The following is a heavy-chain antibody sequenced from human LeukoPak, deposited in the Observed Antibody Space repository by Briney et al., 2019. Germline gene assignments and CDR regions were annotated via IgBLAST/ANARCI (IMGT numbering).Heavy chain of an antibody. V-gene: IGHV4-59*01. CDR2: VFGSGRS. CDR3: TTIKRGNIFRYFDF. J-gene: IGHJ4*02. CDR1: GGSMTTNH. D-gene: IGHD5-18*01. Sequence: SETLSLTGTVSGGSMTTNHWKWLGQTPGKGLEGRGNVFGSGRSNENTSLERGTIISANTSKNQLFLRLSSVTAADTAVYYCTTIKRGNIFRYFDFWGQGILVTVSS.